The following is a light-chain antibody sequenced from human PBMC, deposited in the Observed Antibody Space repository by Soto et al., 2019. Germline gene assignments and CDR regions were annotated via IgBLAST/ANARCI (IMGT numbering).Light chain of an antibody. CDR3: QQRSNWRLT. CDR2: DAS. V-gene: IGKV3-11*01. J-gene: IGKJ4*01. Sequence: EIVLTQSPATLSLSPGERATLSCRASQSVSSYLAWYQQKPGQAPRLLIYDASNRATGIPARFSGSGSGTALSLTMSSLAPEDFAVYYCQQRSNWRLTFGGGTKLEIK. CDR1: QSVSSY.